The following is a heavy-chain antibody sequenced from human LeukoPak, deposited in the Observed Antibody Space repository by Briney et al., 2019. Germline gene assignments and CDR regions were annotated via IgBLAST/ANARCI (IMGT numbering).Heavy chain of an antibody. J-gene: IGHJ3*02. V-gene: IGHV3-48*03. D-gene: IGHD4-17*01. CDR3: ARDYGDYIGYDAVDI. Sequence: GGSLRLSCAASGFTFSSYEMNWVRQAPGRGLEWLSYITSSGSSTYYADSVEGRFTISRDNAKNSLYVQMNSLRAEDTAVYYCARDYGDYIGYDAVDIWGQGTMVTVSS. CDR1: GFTFSSYE. CDR2: ITSSGSST.